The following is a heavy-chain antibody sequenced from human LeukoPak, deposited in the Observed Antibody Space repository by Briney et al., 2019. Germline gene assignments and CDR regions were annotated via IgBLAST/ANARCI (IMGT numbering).Heavy chain of an antibody. CDR2: ISYDGSNK. D-gene: IGHD3-22*01. CDR1: GFTFSSYA. V-gene: IGHV3-30-3*01. CDR3: ARDSMIVVGGFDY. J-gene: IGHJ4*02. Sequence: GGSLRLSCAASGFTFSSYAMHWVRQAPGKGLEWVAVISYDGSNKYYADSVKGRFTISRDNSKNTLYLQMNSLRAEDTAVYYCARDSMIVVGGFDYWGQGTLVTDSS.